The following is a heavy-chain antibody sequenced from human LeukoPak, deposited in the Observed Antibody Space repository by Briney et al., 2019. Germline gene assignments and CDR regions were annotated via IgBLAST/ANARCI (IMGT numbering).Heavy chain of an antibody. CDR2: IIPILGIA. CDR1: GGTFSGYA. V-gene: IGHV1-69*04. CDR3: ARIGCSSTSCYGNAVDP. D-gene: IGHD2-2*01. Sequence: SVKVSCKASGGTFSGYAISWVRQAPGQGLEWMGRIIPILGIANYAQKFQGRVTITADKSTSTAYMELRSLRSDDTAVYYCARIGCSSTSCYGNAVDPWGQGTLVTVSS. J-gene: IGHJ5*02.